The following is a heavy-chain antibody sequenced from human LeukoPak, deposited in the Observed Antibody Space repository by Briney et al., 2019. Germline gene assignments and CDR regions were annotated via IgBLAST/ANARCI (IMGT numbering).Heavy chain of an antibody. CDR2: ISAYNGNT. D-gene: IGHD3-3*01. CDR1: GYTFTSYG. Sequence: ASVKVSCKASGYTFTSYGISWVRQAPGQGLEWMGWISAYNGNTNYAQKLQGRVTMTTDTSTSTAYMELRSLRSDDTAVYYCARVNVSRFYYYYYMDVWGKGTTVTVSS. CDR3: ARVNVSRFYYYYYMDV. V-gene: IGHV1-18*01. J-gene: IGHJ6*03.